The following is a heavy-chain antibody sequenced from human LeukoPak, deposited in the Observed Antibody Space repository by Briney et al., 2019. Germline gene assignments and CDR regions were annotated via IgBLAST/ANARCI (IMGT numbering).Heavy chain of an antibody. CDR1: GFPVSSYY. CDR2: IYIGGRT. V-gene: IGHV3-53*01. Sequence: PGGSLRLSCAASGFPVSSYYMSWARQAPGKGLEWVSVIYIGGRTYYADSVTGRFTISRDNSKNTLYLQMNSLRAEDTAVYYCARCLGGDYVSDTYWYFDLWGRGTLVTVSS. CDR3: ARCLGGDYVSDTYWYFDL. D-gene: IGHD4-17*01. J-gene: IGHJ2*01.